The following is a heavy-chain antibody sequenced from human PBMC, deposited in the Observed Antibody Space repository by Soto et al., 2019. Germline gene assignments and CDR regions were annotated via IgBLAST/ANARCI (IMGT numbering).Heavy chain of an antibody. J-gene: IGHJ4*02. CDR2: ISDGSGFI. Sequence: SGGSLRLSCTASQFTFSTSSMNWVRQAPGKGLEWVSSISDGSGFIYYADSVKGRFTISRDNAKNSLYLQMNSLRAEDTAVYYCARDLRSTRYFDYWGQGTLVTVSS. V-gene: IGHV3-21*01. CDR3: ARDLRSTRYFDY. D-gene: IGHD1-26*01. CDR1: QFTFSTSS.